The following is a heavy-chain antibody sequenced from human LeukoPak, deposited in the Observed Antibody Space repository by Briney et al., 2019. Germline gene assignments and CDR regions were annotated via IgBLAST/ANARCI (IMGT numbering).Heavy chain of an antibody. CDR1: GFTFRAYG. V-gene: IGHV3-30*02. J-gene: IGHJ4*02. CDR3: AKDPDFSADY. Sequence: GGSLRLSCAASGFTFRAYGMHWARQAPGKGLEWVAYLQYDGSNKQYADSVKGRFTISRDNSKNTLYLQMNSLRAEDTAVYYCAKDPDFSADYWGQGTLVTVSS. D-gene: IGHD3/OR15-3a*01. CDR2: LQYDGSNK.